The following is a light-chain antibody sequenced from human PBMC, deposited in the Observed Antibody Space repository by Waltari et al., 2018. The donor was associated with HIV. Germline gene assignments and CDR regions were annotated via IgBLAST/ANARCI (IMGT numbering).Light chain of an antibody. CDR2: GAS. CDR1: QSVLYNSNSKNY. Sequence: DIVLTQSPDSLAVSLGERATINCKARQSVLYNSNSKNYLSWYQQRPGQPPKLLIYGASTRESGVPDRFSGSASGTDFTLTISGLQAEDVAVYYCHQYYTTPWAFGQGTKVEIK. CDR3: HQYYTTPWA. V-gene: IGKV4-1*01. J-gene: IGKJ1*01.